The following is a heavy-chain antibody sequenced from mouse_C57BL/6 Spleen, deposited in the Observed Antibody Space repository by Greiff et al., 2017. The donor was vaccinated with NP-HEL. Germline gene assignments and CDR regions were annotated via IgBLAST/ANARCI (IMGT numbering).Heavy chain of an antibody. J-gene: IGHJ4*01. CDR2: ISYDGSN. Sequence: EVKLMESGPGLVKPSQSLSLTCSVTGYSITSGYYWNWIRQFPGNKLEWMGYISYDGSNNYNPSLKNRISITRDTSKNQFFLKLNSVTTEDTATYYCARADLYAMDYWGQGTSVTVSS. V-gene: IGHV3-6*01. CDR1: GYSITSGYY. CDR3: ARADLYAMDY.